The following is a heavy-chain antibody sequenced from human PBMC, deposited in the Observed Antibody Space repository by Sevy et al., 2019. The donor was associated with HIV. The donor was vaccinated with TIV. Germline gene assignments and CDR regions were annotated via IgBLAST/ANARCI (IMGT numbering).Heavy chain of an antibody. CDR1: GFTFSDYY. CDR2: IDRSGSTI. Sequence: GGYLRLSCAASGFTFSDYYMSWIRQAPGKGLEWVSYIDRSGSTINYADSVKGRFTISRDNAKKSVYLQINSLRAEDTAVYYCARENTMIEEPGWFDPWGQGTLVTVSS. CDR3: ARENTMIEEPGWFDP. V-gene: IGHV3-11*01. J-gene: IGHJ5*02. D-gene: IGHD3-22*01.